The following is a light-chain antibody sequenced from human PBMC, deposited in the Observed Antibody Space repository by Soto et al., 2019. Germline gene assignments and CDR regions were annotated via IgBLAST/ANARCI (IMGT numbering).Light chain of an antibody. CDR2: WAS. J-gene: IGKJ1*01. V-gene: IGKV4-1*01. CDR3: QQYYRSRT. CDR1: QSVLYSSNNKNY. Sequence: DIVMTQSPDSLAVSLGERATINCKSSQSVLYSSNNKNYLAWYQQKPGQPPKLLIYWASTRESGVPDRFTGSGSGTDFTLAISSLQAEDVAVYYCQQYYRSRTFGQGTKVEIK.